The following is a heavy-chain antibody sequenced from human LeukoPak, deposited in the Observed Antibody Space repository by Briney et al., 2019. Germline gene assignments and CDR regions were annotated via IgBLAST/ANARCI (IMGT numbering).Heavy chain of an antibody. V-gene: IGHV3-74*01. J-gene: IGHJ4*02. CDR3: ARDTTGYSSSWYAPDFSY. CDR2: INSDGSST. CDR1: GFTFSSYW. Sequence: GGSLRLSCAASGFTFSSYWMSWVRQAPGKGLVWVSRINSDGSSTSYADSVKGRFTISRDNAKNTLYLQMNSLRAEDTAVYYCARDTTGYSSSWYAPDFSYWGQGTLVTVSS. D-gene: IGHD6-13*01.